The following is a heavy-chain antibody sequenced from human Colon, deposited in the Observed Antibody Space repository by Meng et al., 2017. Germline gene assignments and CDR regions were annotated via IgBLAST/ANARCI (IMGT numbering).Heavy chain of an antibody. J-gene: IGHJ4*02. CDR3: ASSSGWWRLDS. D-gene: IGHD6-19*01. CDR1: VISISSATY. CDR2: SYHSGST. Sequence: QVQLQESGPGLVKPSVTPSRTCAVSVISISSATYWSWVRQPPGKGLEWIGESYHSGSTNYNPSLKSRVTISVDKSKNQFSLILTSVTAADTAVYYCASSSGWWRLDSWGQGTLVTVSS. V-gene: IGHV4-4*02.